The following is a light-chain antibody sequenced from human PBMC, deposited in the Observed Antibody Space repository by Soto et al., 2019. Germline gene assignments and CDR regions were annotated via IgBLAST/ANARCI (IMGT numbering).Light chain of an antibody. CDR2: EVR. Sequence: QSALTQPASMSGSPGQSITISCTGTSSDVGDYNYVSWYQQPPGKAPKLIIYEVRSRPSGVSNRFSGSKSGNTASLTISGLQAVDEADYYCSSYTSSSTAVFGTGTKVTVL. CDR3: SSYTSSSTAV. J-gene: IGLJ1*01. V-gene: IGLV2-14*01. CDR1: SSDVGDYNY.